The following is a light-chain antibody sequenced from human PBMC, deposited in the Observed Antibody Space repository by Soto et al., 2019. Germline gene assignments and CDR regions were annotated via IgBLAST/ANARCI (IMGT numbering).Light chain of an antibody. CDR2: LNSDGSH. CDR3: ETWDTGIQV. V-gene: IGLV4-69*01. CDR1: SGHSHYT. J-gene: IGLJ3*02. Sequence: QPVLTQSPSASASLGASVNLTCTLSSGHSHYTIAWHQQQPEKGPRYLMTLNSDGSHHRGDGIPDRFSGSTSGAERYLTISNLQSEDEADYYCETWDTGIQVFGGGTKPTVL.